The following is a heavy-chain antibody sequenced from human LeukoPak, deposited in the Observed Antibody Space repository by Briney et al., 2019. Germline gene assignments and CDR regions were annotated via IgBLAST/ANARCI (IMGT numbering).Heavy chain of an antibody. CDR3: ASGFEDYYYMDV. D-gene: IGHD3-9*01. V-gene: IGHV4-59*01. J-gene: IGHJ6*03. Sequence: SETLSLTCTVSGGSISSYYWSWIRQPPGKGLEGIGYIYYSGSTNYNPSLKSRVTISVDTSKNQFSLKLSSVTAADTAVYYCASGFEDYYYMDVRGKGTTVTVSS. CDR2: IYYSGST. CDR1: GGSISSYY.